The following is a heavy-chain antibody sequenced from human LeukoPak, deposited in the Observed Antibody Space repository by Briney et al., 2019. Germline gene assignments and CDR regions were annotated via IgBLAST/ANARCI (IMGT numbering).Heavy chain of an antibody. D-gene: IGHD6-6*01. V-gene: IGHV3-74*01. Sequence: GGSLRLSCAASGFNFNHAWMNWARQLPGKGLVWVSRISPTGSTTSYADSVKGRFTVSRDNAKNTLYLQVNNLRAEDTAVYYCARGPNSNWSGLDFWGQGTLLTVSS. CDR2: ISPTGSTT. J-gene: IGHJ4*02. CDR3: ARGPNSNWSGLDF. CDR1: GFNFNHAW.